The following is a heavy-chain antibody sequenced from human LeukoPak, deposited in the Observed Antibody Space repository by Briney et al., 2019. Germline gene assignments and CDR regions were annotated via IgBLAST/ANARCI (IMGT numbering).Heavy chain of an antibody. CDR3: ARVASSVRDDAFDI. CDR2: IFHRGTT. V-gene: IGHV4-38-2*02. D-gene: IGHD6-19*01. CDR1: SYSISSDYY. Sequence: SETLSLTCTVSSYSISSDYYWGWIRQPPGKGLEWIGSIFHRGTTYYNPSLKSRVTISVDTSKNQLSLRLTSVTAADTAVYYCARVASSVRDDAFDIWGQGTMVTVSS. J-gene: IGHJ3*02.